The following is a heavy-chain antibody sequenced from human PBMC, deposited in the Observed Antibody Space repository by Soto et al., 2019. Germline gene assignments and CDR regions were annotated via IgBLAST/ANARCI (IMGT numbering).Heavy chain of an antibody. CDR3: ARVGVSLIAAAGPTSFDP. J-gene: IGHJ5*02. CDR1: GGTFSSYA. D-gene: IGHD6-13*01. V-gene: IGHV1-69*13. CDR2: IIPIFGTA. Sequence: ASVKVSCKASGGTFSSYAISWVRQAPGQGLEWMGGIIPIFGTANYAQKFQGRVTITADESTSTAYMELSSLRSEDTAVYYCARVGVSLIAAAGPTSFDPWGQGTLVTVSS.